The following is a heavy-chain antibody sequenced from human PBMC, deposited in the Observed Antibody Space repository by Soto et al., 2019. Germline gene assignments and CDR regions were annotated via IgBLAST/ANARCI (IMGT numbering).Heavy chain of an antibody. J-gene: IGHJ4*02. V-gene: IGHV1-69*12. CDR3: ARPRQYCSGGSCYYYFDY. CDR2: IIPIFGTA. Sequence: QVQLVQSGAEVKKPGSSVKVSCKASGGTFSSYAISWVRQAPGQGLEWMGGIIPIFGTANYAQKFQGRVTITADESTSTAYMELGSLRAEDTAVYYCARPRQYCSGGSCYYYFDYWGQGTLVTVSS. D-gene: IGHD2-15*01. CDR1: GGTFSSYA.